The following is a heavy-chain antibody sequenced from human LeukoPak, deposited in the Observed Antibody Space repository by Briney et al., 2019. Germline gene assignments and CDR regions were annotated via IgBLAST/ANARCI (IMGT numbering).Heavy chain of an antibody. Sequence: SETLSLTCTVSGGSISSYYCSWIRQPAGKGLEWIGRIYTSGSTNYNPSLKSRVTMSVDTSKNQFSLKLSSVTAADTAVYYCARESGIAARPGYYYYYYMDVWGKGNTVTVSS. CDR2: IYTSGST. J-gene: IGHJ6*03. D-gene: IGHD6-6*01. V-gene: IGHV4-4*07. CDR3: ARESGIAARPGYYYYYYMDV. CDR1: GGSISSYY.